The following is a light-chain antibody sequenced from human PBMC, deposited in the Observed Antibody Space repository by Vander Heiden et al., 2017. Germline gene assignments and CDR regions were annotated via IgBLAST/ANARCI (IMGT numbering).Light chain of an antibody. CDR2: DAA. CDR1: QGIRSA. CDR3: QQFNSYPRIFT. J-gene: IGKJ3*01. Sequence: AIQLTQSPSSLSASVGDRVTITCRASQGIRSALAWYQLKPGKAPKLLIYDAASLESGVPSRFSGSGAGTDFTLTISSLQPEDFATYYCQQFNSYPRIFTFGPGTKVDIK. V-gene: IGKV1-13*02.